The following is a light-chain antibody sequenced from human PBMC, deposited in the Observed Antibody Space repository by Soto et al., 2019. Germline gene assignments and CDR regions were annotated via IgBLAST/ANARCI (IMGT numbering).Light chain of an antibody. V-gene: IGKV3-15*01. CDR2: GAS. J-gene: IGKJ1*01. CDR1: QNVSSN. Sequence: EIVMTQSPATLSVSPGERATISCRASQNVSSNLAWYQQKPGQAPRLLIYGASTRATGIPARFSGSGSGTEFTLTISSLQSEDFAVYYCQQYNNWPQTFGQGTKVDIK. CDR3: QQYNNWPQT.